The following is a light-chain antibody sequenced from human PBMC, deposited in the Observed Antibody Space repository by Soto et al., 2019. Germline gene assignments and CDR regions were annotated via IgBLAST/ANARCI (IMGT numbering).Light chain of an antibody. CDR2: WAS. CDR1: QSVLYSSNNKNY. V-gene: IGKV4-1*01. CDR3: QQYYKTPLT. J-gene: IGKJ4*01. Sequence: DIVMTQSPDSLAVSLGERATINCKSSQSVLYSSNNKNYLAWYQQRPGQPPKLLLYWASTRESGVPDRFSGSGSGTYFIVTISSLQAEDVAVYFCQQYYKTPLTFGGGTKVEIK.